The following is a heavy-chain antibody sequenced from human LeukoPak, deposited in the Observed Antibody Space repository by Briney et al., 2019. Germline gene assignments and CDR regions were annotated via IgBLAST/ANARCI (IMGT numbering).Heavy chain of an antibody. V-gene: IGHV4-30-4*08. CDR2: LYYSGST. D-gene: IGHD7-27*01. CDR3: ASSFWAHYHMDV. CDR1: GGSISSGDYY. J-gene: IGHJ6*03. Sequence: SQTLSLTCTVSGGSISSGDYYWSWIRQPPGKGLEWIGYLYYSGSTYYNPSLKSRVTISVDTSKNQFSLKLSSVTAADTAVYYCASSFWAHYHMDVWGKGTTVTVSS.